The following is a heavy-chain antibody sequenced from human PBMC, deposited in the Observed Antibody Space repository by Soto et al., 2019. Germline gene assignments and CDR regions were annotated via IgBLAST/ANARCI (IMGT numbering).Heavy chain of an antibody. CDR2: IYYSGST. V-gene: IGHV4-61*01. CDR3: ARVSPELYYYYYYGMDV. J-gene: IGHJ6*02. D-gene: IGHD1-7*01. CDR1: GGSVSSGSYY. Sequence: SETLSLTCTVSGGSVSSGSYYWSWIRQPPGKGLEWIGYIYYSGSTNYNPSPKSRVTISVDTSKNQFSLKLSSVTAADTAVYYCARVSPELYYYYYYGMDVWGQGTTVTVSS.